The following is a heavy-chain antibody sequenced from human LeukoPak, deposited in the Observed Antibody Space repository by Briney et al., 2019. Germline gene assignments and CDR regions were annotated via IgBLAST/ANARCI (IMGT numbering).Heavy chain of an antibody. CDR1: GGSISTYY. CDR3: ARHTHTPKWLLNAFDI. J-gene: IGHJ3*02. CDR2: IYYSGTT. V-gene: IGHV4-59*01. D-gene: IGHD6-19*01. Sequence: SETLSLTCTVSGGSISTYYWSWIRQPPGKGLEWIGSIYYSGTTNYKSSLKSRVTISVDTSKNQFSLKLNSVTAADTAVYYCARHTHTPKWLLNAFDIWGQGTMVTVSS.